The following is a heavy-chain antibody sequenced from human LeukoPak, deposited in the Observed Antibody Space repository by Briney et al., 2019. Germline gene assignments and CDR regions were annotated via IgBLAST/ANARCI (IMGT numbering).Heavy chain of an antibody. Sequence: GGSLRLSCAASGFTFSSYSMNWVRQAPGKGLEWVSSISSSSSYIYYADSVKGRSTISRDNAKNSLYLQMNSLRAEDTAVYYCARSGSSGYYYSPSNYWGQGTLVTVSS. CDR3: ARSGSSGYYYSPSNY. V-gene: IGHV3-21*01. CDR1: GFTFSSYS. CDR2: ISSSSSYI. D-gene: IGHD3-22*01. J-gene: IGHJ4*02.